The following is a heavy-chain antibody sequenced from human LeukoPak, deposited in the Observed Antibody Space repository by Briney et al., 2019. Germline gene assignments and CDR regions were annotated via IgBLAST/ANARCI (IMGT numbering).Heavy chain of an antibody. V-gene: IGHV3-30-3*01. CDR3: ARMLKLRPTYYYYGMDV. Sequence: GGSLRLSCAASGFTFSSCAMHWVRQAPGKGLEWVAVISYDGSNKYYADSVKGRFTISRDNSKNTLYLQMNSLRAEDTAVYYCARMLKLRPTYYYYGMDVWGQGTTVTVSS. CDR2: ISYDGSNK. CDR1: GFTFSSCA. D-gene: IGHD1-7*01. J-gene: IGHJ6*02.